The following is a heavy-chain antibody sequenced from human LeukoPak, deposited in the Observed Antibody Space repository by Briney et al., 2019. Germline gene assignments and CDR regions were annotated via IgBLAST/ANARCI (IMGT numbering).Heavy chain of an antibody. J-gene: IGHJ4*02. Sequence: SETLSLTCAVYGGSFSGYYWSWIRQPPGKGLEWIGSIYYSGSTYYNPSLKSRVTISVDTSKNQFSLKLSSATAADMAVYYCARGYSSSRYHIDYWGQGTLVTVSS. CDR1: GGSFSGYY. D-gene: IGHD6-13*01. CDR2: IYYSGST. V-gene: IGHV4-34*01. CDR3: ARGYSSSRYHIDY.